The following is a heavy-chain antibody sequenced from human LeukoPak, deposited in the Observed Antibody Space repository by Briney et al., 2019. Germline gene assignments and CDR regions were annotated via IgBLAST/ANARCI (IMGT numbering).Heavy chain of an antibody. J-gene: IGHJ6*03. CDR1: GYTFTSYD. V-gene: IGHV1-8*01. D-gene: IGHD2-2*01. CDR3: ARDFGYCSSTSCYYYYYYYMDV. Sequence: ASVKVSCKASGYTFTSYDINWVRQATGQGLEWMGWMNPNSGNTGYAQKFQGRVTMTRNTSISTAYMELSSLRSEDTAVYYCARDFGYCSSTSCYYYYYYYMDVWGKGTTVTVSS. CDR2: MNPNSGNT.